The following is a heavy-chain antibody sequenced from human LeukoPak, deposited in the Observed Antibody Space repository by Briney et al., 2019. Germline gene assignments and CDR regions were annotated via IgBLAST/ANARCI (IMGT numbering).Heavy chain of an antibody. Sequence: PGGSLRLSCVASGFTFSSYAMHWVRQAPGKGLEWVAFIRYDGSNIYSADSVKGRFTISRDNSKNTLYLQMNSLRTEDTAVYYCAKGQAAAGTGYFDYWGQGTLVTVSS. CDR1: GFTFSSYA. J-gene: IGHJ4*02. V-gene: IGHV3-30*02. CDR2: IRYDGSNI. CDR3: AKGQAAAGTGYFDY. D-gene: IGHD6-13*01.